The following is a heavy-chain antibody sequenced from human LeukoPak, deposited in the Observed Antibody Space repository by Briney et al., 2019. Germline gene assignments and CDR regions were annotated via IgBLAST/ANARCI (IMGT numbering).Heavy chain of an antibody. CDR3: ARGGSGWYGSYYFDY. J-gene: IGHJ4*02. Sequence: SETLSLTCTVSGGSISSSSYYWGWIRQPPGKGLEWIGSIYYSGSTNYNPSLKSRVTISVDTSKNQFSLKLSSVTAADTAVYYCARGGSGWYGSYYFDYWGQGTLVAVSS. CDR2: IYYSGST. V-gene: IGHV4-39*07. CDR1: GGSISSSSYY. D-gene: IGHD6-19*01.